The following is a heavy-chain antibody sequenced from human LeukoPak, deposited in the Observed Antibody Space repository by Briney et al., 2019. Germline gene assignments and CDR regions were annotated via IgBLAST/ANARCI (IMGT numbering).Heavy chain of an antibody. V-gene: IGHV5-51*01. CDR2: VYPGGSET. CDR1: GYNFANYW. J-gene: IGHJ4*02. Sequence: GESLKISCKASGYNFANYWIGWVRQVPGKGLEWMGIVYPGGSETQYSPSFQGQVTISADKSISTAYLQWSSLKASDTAMYYCARHRPYSSGWRHFDYWGQGTLVTVSS. CDR3: ARHRPYSSGWRHFDY. D-gene: IGHD6-19*01.